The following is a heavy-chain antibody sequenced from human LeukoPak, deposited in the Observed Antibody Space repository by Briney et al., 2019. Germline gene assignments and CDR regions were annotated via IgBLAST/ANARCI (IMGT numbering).Heavy chain of an antibody. Sequence: SGGSLRLSCAASGFTFSNAWMSWVRQAPGKGLEWVGRIKSKTEGGTTDYAAPVKGRFTISRDDSKNTLYLQMNSLKTEDTAVYYCTTEMTYYYGSGSSYYGMDVWGQGTTVTVSS. V-gene: IGHV3-15*01. CDR3: TTEMTYYYGSGSSYYGMDV. D-gene: IGHD3-10*01. CDR1: GFTFSNAW. J-gene: IGHJ6*02. CDR2: IKSKTEGGTT.